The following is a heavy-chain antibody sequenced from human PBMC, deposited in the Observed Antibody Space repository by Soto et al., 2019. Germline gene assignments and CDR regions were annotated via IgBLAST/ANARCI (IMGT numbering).Heavy chain of an antibody. CDR1: GYTFTSYD. CDR2: MNPNSGNT. Sequence: QVQLVQSGAEVKKPGASVKVSRKASGYTFTSYDINWVRQATGQGLEWMGWMNPNSGNTGYAQKFQGRVTMTRNTSISTAYMELSSLRSEDTAVYYCAVVVVAATPLHYWGQGTLVTVSS. D-gene: IGHD2-15*01. V-gene: IGHV1-8*01. CDR3: AVVVVAATPLHY. J-gene: IGHJ4*02.